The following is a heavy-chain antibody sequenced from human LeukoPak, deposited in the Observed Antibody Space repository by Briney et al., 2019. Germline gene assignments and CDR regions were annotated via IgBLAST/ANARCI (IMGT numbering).Heavy chain of an antibody. CDR1: GGSFRGYY. CDR3: ARVVGSVDNYFDY. J-gene: IGHJ4*02. D-gene: IGHD1-26*01. V-gene: IGHV4-34*01. Sequence: PSETLSLTCAVYGGSFRGYYWSGIRQPPGKGGEGWGEINHRGSTNYNPSLNSRVTISVDTSKNQFSLKLSSVTAADTAVYYCARVVGSVDNYFDYWGQGTLVTVSS. CDR2: INHRGST.